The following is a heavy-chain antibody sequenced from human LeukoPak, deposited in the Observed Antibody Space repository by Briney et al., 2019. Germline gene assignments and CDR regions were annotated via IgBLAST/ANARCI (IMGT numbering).Heavy chain of an antibody. Sequence: ASVNVSCKASGYTFTSYYMHWVRQAPGQGLEWMGWINPNSGGTNYAQKFQGRVTMTRDTSISTAYMELSRLRSDDTAVYYCARVGVRAPATAFDIWGQGTMVTVSS. J-gene: IGHJ3*02. CDR2: INPNSGGT. D-gene: IGHD3-10*01. CDR3: ARVGVRAPATAFDI. V-gene: IGHV1-2*02. CDR1: GYTFTSYY.